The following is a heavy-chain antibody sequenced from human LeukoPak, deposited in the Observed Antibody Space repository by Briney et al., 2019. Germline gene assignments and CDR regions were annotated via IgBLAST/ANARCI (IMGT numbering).Heavy chain of an antibody. CDR3: ARDFYYDSSGYHDY. CDR1: GXTVTGXX. J-gene: IGHJ4*02. CDR2: INPNSGGT. D-gene: IGHD3-22*01. V-gene: IGHV1-2*02. Sequence: KXSXXXXGXTVTGXXMHWVRQAPGQGLEWMGWINPNSGGTNYAQKFQGRVTMTRDTSISTAYMQLSRLRSDDTAVYYCARDFYYDSSGYHDYWGQGTLVTVSS.